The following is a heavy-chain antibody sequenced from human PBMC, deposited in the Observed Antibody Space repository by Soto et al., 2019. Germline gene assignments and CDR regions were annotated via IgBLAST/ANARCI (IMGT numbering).Heavy chain of an antibody. CDR1: GFTVSSNY. J-gene: IGHJ4*02. CDR2: IYSGGST. CDR3: ARGLRRYCSSTSCYYFDY. Sequence: GGSLRLSCAASGFTVSSNYMSWVRQAPGKGLEWVSVIYSGGSTYYADSVKGRFTISRHNSKNTLYLQMNSLRAEDTAVYYCARGLRRYCSSTSCYYFDYWGQGTLVTVSS. D-gene: IGHD2-2*01. V-gene: IGHV3-53*04.